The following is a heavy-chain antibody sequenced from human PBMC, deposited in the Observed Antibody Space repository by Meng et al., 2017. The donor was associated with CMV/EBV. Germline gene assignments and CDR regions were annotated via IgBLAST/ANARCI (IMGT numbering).Heavy chain of an antibody. D-gene: IGHD4-17*01. CDR3: AKGSTVTTWGYFDY. V-gene: IGHV3-9*03. Sequence: SLKISCAASGFTFDDYAMHLVRQAPGKGLEWVSGISWNSGSIGYADSVKGRFTISRDNAKNSLYLQMNSLRAEDMALYYCAKGSTVTTWGYFDYWGQGTLVTVSS. J-gene: IGHJ4*02. CDR2: ISWNSGSI. CDR1: GFTFDDYA.